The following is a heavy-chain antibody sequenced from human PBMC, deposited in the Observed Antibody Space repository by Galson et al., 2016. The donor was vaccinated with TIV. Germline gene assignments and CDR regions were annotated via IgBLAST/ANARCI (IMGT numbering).Heavy chain of an antibody. CDR3: AREGENRGSYIAY. V-gene: IGHV1-18*04. D-gene: IGHD2-15*01. J-gene: IGHJ4*02. Sequence: SVKVSCKASGFTFSNYGFTWVRQAPGRGLEWLGWVSAYNGNTNYAQQIQGRVAMTTDTSASTAHMELRSLRSDDTAVYFCAREGENRGSYIAYWGQGTLVTVSS. CDR1: GFTFSNYG. CDR2: VSAYNGNT.